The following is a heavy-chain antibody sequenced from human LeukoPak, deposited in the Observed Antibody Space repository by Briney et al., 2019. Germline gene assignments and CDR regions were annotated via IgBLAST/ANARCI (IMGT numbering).Heavy chain of an antibody. D-gene: IGHD5-18*01. J-gene: IGHJ6*04. CDR2: ISYDGSNK. V-gene: IGHV3-30*18. CDR3: AKVITAMVTSYYYGMDV. CDR1: GFTFSSYG. Sequence: GRSLRLSCAASGFTFSSYGMHWVRQAPGKGLEWVAVISYDGSNKCYADSVKGRFTISRDNSKNTLYLQMNSLRAEDTAVYYCAKVITAMVTSYYYGMDVWGKGTTVTVSS.